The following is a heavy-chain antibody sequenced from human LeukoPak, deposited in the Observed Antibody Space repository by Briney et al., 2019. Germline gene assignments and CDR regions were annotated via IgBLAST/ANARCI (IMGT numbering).Heavy chain of an antibody. CDR1: GFTFSNAW. J-gene: IGHJ4*02. Sequence: GGSLRLSCAASGFTFSNAWMNWVRQAPGKGLEWVGRIKTKTEGGTTDYAAPVKGRFTISRDDSKNTVYLQMNSLKTEDTAVYYCASYGSGSHDYWGQGSLVTVSS. CDR3: ASYGSGSHDY. CDR2: IKTKTEGGTT. D-gene: IGHD3-10*01. V-gene: IGHV3-15*01.